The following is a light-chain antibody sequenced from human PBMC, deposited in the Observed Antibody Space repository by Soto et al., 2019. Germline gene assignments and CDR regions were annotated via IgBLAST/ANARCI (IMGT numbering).Light chain of an antibody. Sequence: QSVLTRPASVSGSPGQSVTISCIGTSNDIGSYNLVSWYQQHPGKVPKLIIFEDTERPSGISNRFSASKSGNTASLTISGLQAEDEAEYYCCSYAGSRAXAIFGRGTK. CDR2: EDT. CDR3: CSYAGSRAXAI. J-gene: IGLJ2*01. CDR1: SNDIGSYNL. V-gene: IGLV2-23*02.